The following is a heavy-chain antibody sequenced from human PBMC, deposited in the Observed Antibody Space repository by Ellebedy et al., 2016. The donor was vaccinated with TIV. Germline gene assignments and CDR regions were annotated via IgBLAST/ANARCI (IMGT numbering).Heavy chain of an antibody. CDR2: IIPVFGSA. CDR1: GGTFGSFV. J-gene: IGHJ4*02. CDR3: ARPEVGATGPGNFDY. Sequence: AASVKVSCKASGGTFGSFVLSWVRQAPGQGLEWMGSIIPVFGSANYAQKFQGRVTITADESTSTAYMELSSLRSEDTAVYYCARPEVGATGPGNFDYWGQGTLVTVSS. V-gene: IGHV1-69*13. D-gene: IGHD3-10*01.